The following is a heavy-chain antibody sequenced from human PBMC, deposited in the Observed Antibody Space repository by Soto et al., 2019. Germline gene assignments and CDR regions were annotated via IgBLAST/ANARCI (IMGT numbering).Heavy chain of an antibody. CDR1: GGIFHGYG. J-gene: IGHJ4*02. Sequence: HPGGSLRLSCAVPGGIFHGYGMHWVRQAPGKGLEWVAIIRFDGSNEEYADSVKGRFTISRDNSKNTLYLQMSTLGAEDTAVYYCARDGIGGTVFRGYLDYWGRGTVVTVSS. V-gene: IGHV3-33*01. CDR2: IRFDGSNE. CDR3: ARDGIGGTVFRGYLDY. D-gene: IGHD1-7*01.